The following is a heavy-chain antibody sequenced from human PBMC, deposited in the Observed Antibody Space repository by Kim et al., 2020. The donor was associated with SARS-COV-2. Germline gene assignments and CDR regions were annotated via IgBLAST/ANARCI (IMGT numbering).Heavy chain of an antibody. CDR1: GGSISSYY. D-gene: IGHD6-13*01. CDR3: ARARIAGGVYYYYYGMDV. Sequence: SETLSLTCTVSGGSISSYYWSWIRQPPGKGLEWIGYIYYSGSTNYNPSLKSRVTISVDTSKNQFSLKLSSVTAADTAVYYCARARIAGGVYYYYYGMDVWGQGTTVTVSS. V-gene: IGHV4-59*01. J-gene: IGHJ6*02. CDR2: IYYSGST.